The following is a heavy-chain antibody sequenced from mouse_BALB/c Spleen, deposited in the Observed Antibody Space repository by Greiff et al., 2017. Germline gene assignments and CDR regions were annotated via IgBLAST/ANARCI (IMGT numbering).Heavy chain of an antibody. CDR1: GFTFSSYA. V-gene: IGHV5-9-4*01. J-gene: IGHJ2*01. Sequence: EVKVVESGGGLVKPGGSLKLSCAASGFTFSSYALSWVGQSPEKRLEWVAEISSGGSYTYYPDTVTGRFTISRDNAKNTLYLEMSSLRSEDTAMYYCARSTMITTGFDYWGQGTTLTVSS. D-gene: IGHD2-4*01. CDR3: ARSTMITTGFDY. CDR2: ISSGGSYT.